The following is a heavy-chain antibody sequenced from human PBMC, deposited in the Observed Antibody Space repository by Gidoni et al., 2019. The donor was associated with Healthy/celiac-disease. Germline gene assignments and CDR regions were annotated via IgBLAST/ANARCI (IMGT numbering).Heavy chain of an antibody. CDR2: IYYSGST. Sequence: QVQLQESGPGLVKPSETLSLTCTVSGGSISSYYWSWIRQPPGKGLEWIGYIYYSGSTNYNPSLKSRVTISVDTSKNQFSLKLSSVTAADTAVYYCARLVGYCTGGVCYDAFDIWGQGTMVTVSS. J-gene: IGHJ3*02. CDR3: ARLVGYCTGGVCYDAFDI. CDR1: GGSISSYY. D-gene: IGHD2-8*02. V-gene: IGHV4-59*01.